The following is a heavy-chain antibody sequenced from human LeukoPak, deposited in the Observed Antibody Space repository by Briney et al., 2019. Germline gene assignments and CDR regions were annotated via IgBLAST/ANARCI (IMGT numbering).Heavy chain of an antibody. V-gene: IGHV1-8*03. CDR2: MNPNSGNT. D-gene: IGHD3-22*01. J-gene: IGHJ4*02. CDR3: ARSLTMIVGIDY. Sequence: ASVKVSCKASGYAFTSYDINWVRQATGQGLEWMGWMNPNSGNTGYAQKFQGRVTITRNTSISTAYMELSSLRSEDTAVYYCARSLTMIVGIDYCGQGTLVTVSS. CDR1: GYAFTSYD.